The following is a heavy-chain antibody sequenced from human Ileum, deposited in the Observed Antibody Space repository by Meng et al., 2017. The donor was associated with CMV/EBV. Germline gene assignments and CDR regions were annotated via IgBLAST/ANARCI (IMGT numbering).Heavy chain of an antibody. CDR3: LRGSQFTWNY. V-gene: IGHV4-34*02. J-gene: IGHJ4*02. D-gene: IGHD2/OR15-2a*01. CDR2: ISHTGST. CDR1: GGSFSDYY. Sequence: QMDLQQWGAGLLKTSETLSLTCAVYGGSFSDYYYSWIRQSPGKGLEWIGEISHTGSTKFNPSFRSRVTILVDTSKNQFSLNMNSMTAADTAVYYCLRGSQFTWNYWGQGTLVTVSS.